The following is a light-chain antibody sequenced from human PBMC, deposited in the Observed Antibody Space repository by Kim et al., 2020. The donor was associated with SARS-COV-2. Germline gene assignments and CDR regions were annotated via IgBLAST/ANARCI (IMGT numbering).Light chain of an antibody. CDR2: GND. V-gene: IGLV1-47*01. CDR1: TSYIGTNY. J-gene: IGLJ3*02. Sequence: GQRIRISCSGSTSYIGTNYVYWYKQLPGTTPKLLIYGNDQRPSGVPDRFSGSKSGTSASLAISGLRSEDEADYYCAAWDASLSGVVFGGGTQLTVL. CDR3: AAWDASLSGVV.